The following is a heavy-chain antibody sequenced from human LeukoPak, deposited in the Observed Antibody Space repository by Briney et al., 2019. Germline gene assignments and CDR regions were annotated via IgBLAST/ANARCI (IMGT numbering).Heavy chain of an antibody. CDR2: IYYIGST. J-gene: IGHJ2*01. Sequence: SETLSLTCTVSGGSISDYYWTWIRQPPGKGLEWIGYIYYIGSTNYNPSFKSRVTISVDTSKKQSSLKMSSVTAADTAVYYCARLHDYGGKNFDLWGRGTLVTVSS. D-gene: IGHD4-23*01. V-gene: IGHV4-59*01. CDR3: ARLHDYGGKNFDL. CDR1: GGSISDYY.